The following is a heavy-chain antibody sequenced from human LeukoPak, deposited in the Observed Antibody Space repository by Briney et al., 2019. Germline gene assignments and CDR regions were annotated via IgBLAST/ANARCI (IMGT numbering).Heavy chain of an antibody. CDR3: ARHVPGSSEPFDY. CDR1: GGSISSTNW. Sequence: SGTLSLTCAVSGGSISSTNWWSWVRQPPGKGLEWIGEIYHSGSTNYNPSLKSRVTISVDTSKNQFSLKLSSVTAADTAVYYCARHVPGSSEPFDYWGQGTLVTVSS. V-gene: IGHV4-4*02. J-gene: IGHJ4*02. D-gene: IGHD1-14*01. CDR2: IYHSGST.